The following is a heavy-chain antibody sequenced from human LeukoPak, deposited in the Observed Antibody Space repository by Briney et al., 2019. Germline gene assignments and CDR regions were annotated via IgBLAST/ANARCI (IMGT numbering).Heavy chain of an antibody. D-gene: IGHD2-2*01. J-gene: IGHJ4*02. CDR1: GFTFSSYS. V-gene: IGHV3-23*01. CDR3: AKKGGIVVVPAAPYYFDY. Sequence: GGSLRLSCAASGFTFSSYSMNWVRQAPGKGLEWVSAISGSGGSTYYADSVKGRFTISRDNSKNTLYLQMNSLRAEDTAVYYCAKKGGIVVVPAAPYYFDYWGQGTLVTVSS. CDR2: ISGSGGST.